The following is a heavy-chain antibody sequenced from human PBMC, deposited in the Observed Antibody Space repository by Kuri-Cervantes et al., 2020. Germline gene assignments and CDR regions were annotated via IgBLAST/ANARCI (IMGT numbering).Heavy chain of an antibody. D-gene: IGHD2-15*01. V-gene: IGHV1-46*01. Sequence: ASVKVSCKASGYTFTSYYMHWVRQAPGQGLEWMGIINPSGGSTSYAQKFQGRVTMARDTSTSTVYMELSSLRSEDTAVYYCARGRRYCSGGSCYSFDYWGQGTLVTVSS. CDR1: GYTFTSYY. CDR3: ARGRRYCSGGSCYSFDY. J-gene: IGHJ4*02. CDR2: INPSGGST.